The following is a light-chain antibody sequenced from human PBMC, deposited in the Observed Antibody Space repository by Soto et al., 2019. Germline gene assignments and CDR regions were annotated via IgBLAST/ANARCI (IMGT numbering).Light chain of an antibody. J-gene: IGKJ4*01. CDR3: QQADSIPLT. V-gene: IGKV1-12*01. CDR1: QDISKW. Sequence: DIQVTQAPSFVSASVGDRFTVPCRASQDISKWLAWYQQKPGRAPKILIFAASTLQRGVPSRFSGSGSGTDFTLTISSLQPEDSATYYCQQADSIPLTFGGGTKVDIK. CDR2: AAS.